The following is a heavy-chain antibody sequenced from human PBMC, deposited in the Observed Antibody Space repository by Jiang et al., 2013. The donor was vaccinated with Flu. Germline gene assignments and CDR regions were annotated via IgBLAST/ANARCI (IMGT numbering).Heavy chain of an antibody. D-gene: IGHD1-26*01. J-gene: IGHJ3*02. CDR3: ARGLVGNGSYSTVQAFDI. Sequence: VSGGSISSGDYYWSWIRQPPGKGLEWIGYIYYSGSTYYNPSLKSRVTISVDTSKNQFSLKLSSVTAADTAVYYCARGLVGNGSYSTVQAFDIWGQGTMVTVSS. CDR1: GGSISSGDYY. V-gene: IGHV4-30-4*01. CDR2: IYYSGST.